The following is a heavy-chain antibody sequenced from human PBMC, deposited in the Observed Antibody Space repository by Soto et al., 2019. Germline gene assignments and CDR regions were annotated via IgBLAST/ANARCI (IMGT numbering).Heavy chain of an antibody. CDR3: ARPLGRFGELSRAHHYYYGMDV. CDR2: ISNDGDT. J-gene: IGHJ6*02. V-gene: IGHV3-66*04. D-gene: IGHD3-10*01. CDR1: GLIVTSTY. Sequence: PGGSLRLPCAASGLIVTSTYMNWVRQAPGKGLEWVAVISNDGDTHYADSVRGRFSLSRDISTNTLHLQMSSLRVEDTAVYYCARPLGRFGELSRAHHYYYGMDVWGQGTTVTVSS.